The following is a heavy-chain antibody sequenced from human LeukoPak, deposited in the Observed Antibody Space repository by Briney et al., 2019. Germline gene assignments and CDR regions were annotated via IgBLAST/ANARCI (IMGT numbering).Heavy chain of an antibody. CDR3: ARDPGGGPTHGV. CDR1: GVTVSNNY. Sequence: PGGSLRLSCPAFGVTVSNNYLSWVRQAPGKGLGWVSVIYSGVSTYYADSVKGRFTISRDNSKNTLYLQMNSLIVDDTAISYCARDPGGGPTHGVWAQGTLVTVSS. J-gene: IGHJ4*02. V-gene: IGHV3-66*02. CDR2: IYSGVST. D-gene: IGHD2-15*01.